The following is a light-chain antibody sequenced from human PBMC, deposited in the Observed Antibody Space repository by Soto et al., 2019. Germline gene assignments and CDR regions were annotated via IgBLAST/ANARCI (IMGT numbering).Light chain of an antibody. CDR3: QQYITYPWT. CDR2: KAS. J-gene: IGKJ1*01. V-gene: IGKV1-5*03. CDR1: QTISTL. Sequence: DIQMTQSPSTLSASVGDRVTITCRASQTISTLLAGYQQRPGKAPNLLIYKASSLESGFPSRFSGRGSGTEFTLNIRSLQPDDFATYFCQQYITYPWTFGQGTKVEVK.